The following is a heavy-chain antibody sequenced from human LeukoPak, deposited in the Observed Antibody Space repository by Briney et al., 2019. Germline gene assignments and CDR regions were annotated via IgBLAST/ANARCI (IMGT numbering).Heavy chain of an antibody. D-gene: IGHD3-22*01. Sequence: QPGGSLRRSCAASGFTFISYWMHWVRQAPGKGLVWVSRINSDGSSTSYADSVKGRFTISRDNAKNTLYLQMNSLRAEDTAVYYCATLGYYDSSGPDYWGQGTLVTVSS. V-gene: IGHV3-74*01. CDR2: INSDGSST. J-gene: IGHJ4*02. CDR3: ATLGYYDSSGPDY. CDR1: GFTFISYW.